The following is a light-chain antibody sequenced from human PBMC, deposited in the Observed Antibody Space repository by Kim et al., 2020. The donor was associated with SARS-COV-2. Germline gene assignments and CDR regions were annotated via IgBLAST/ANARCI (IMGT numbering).Light chain of an antibody. J-gene: IGKJ4*01. V-gene: IGKV1-33*01. CDR3: QQYDNLPLT. CDR1: QDIRNNF. CDR2: DAS. Sequence: SVRDRVTLTCQASQDIRNNFLNLYQQKPGKAPKLLIFDASLLETGVPSRFSGSGSGTDFTFTISSLQTEDVATYYCQQYDNLPLTFGGGTKVDIK.